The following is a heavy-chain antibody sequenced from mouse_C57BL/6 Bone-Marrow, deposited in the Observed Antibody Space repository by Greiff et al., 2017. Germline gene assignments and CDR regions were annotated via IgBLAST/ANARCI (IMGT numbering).Heavy chain of an antibody. CDR3: ARPSIYYYGSSYYFDY. Sequence: DVKLVESGGGLVKPGGSLKLSCAASGFTFSDYGMHWVRQAPEKGLEWVAYISSGSSTIYYADTVKGRFTISRDNAKNTLFLQMTSLRSEDTAMYYCARPSIYYYGSSYYFDYWGQGTTLTVSS. J-gene: IGHJ2*01. CDR1: GFTFSDYG. D-gene: IGHD1-1*01. CDR2: ISSGSSTI. V-gene: IGHV5-17*01.